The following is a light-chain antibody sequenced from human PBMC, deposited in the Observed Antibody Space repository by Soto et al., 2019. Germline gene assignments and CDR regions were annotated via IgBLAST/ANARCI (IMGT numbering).Light chain of an antibody. Sequence: EIVLTHSPGTLSLSPGERANLSCRASQSVSSSYLAWYQQKPGQAPRLLIYGASSRATGIPDRFSGSGSGTDFTLTIRSLEPEDLAVYYCQQRSNWPPITFGQGTRLEIK. V-gene: IGKV3D-20*02. CDR3: QQRSNWPPIT. CDR1: QSVSSSY. J-gene: IGKJ5*01. CDR2: GAS.